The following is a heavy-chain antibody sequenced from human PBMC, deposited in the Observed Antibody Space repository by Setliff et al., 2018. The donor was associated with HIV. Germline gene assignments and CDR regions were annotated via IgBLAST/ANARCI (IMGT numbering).Heavy chain of an antibody. CDR3: AKDGISGGAYPPYYFDY. V-gene: IGHV3-23*01. Sequence: ETLRLSCAASGFTFNTYAMSWVRQAPGKGLEWVSVISGSGGSTFYADSVKGRFTISRDNSKNTLYLQMNRLRVEDTAVYYCAKDGISGGAYPPYYFDYWGHGTLVTVS. J-gene: IGHJ4*01. CDR1: GFTFNTYA. D-gene: IGHD2-15*01. CDR2: ISGSGGST.